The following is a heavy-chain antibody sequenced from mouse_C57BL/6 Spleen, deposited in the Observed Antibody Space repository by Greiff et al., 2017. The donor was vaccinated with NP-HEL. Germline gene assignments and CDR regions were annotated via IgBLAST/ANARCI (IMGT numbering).Heavy chain of an antibody. D-gene: IGHD2-12*01. CDR1: GYSFTGYF. Sequence: VQLQQSGPELVKPGDSVKISCKASGYSFTGYFMNWVMQSHGKSLEWIGRISPYNGDTFYNQKFKGKATLTVDKSSSTAHMQLRSLTSEDSADMYCARSAPYDGQEDGKDDVWGTGTTVTVSS. J-gene: IGHJ1*03. CDR3: ARSAPYDGQEDGKDDV. CDR2: ISPYNGDT. V-gene: IGHV1-20*01.